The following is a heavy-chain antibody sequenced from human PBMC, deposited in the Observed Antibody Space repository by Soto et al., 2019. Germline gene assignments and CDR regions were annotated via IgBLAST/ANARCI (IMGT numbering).Heavy chain of an antibody. D-gene: IGHD3-10*01. CDR1: GGTFSSYA. V-gene: IGHV1-69*13. CDR3: ARGNYYGSGSYYLYYMDV. J-gene: IGHJ6*03. Sequence: SVKVSCKASGGTFSSYAISWVRQAPGQGLEWMGGIIPIFGTANYAQKFQGRVTITADESTSTAYMELSSLRSEDTAVYYCARGNYYGSGSYYLYYMDVWGKGTTVTVSS. CDR2: IIPIFGTA.